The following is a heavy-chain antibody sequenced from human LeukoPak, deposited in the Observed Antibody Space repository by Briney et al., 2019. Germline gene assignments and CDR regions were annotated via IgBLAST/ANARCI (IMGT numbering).Heavy chain of an antibody. J-gene: IGHJ4*02. CDR3: ARRRGWYPVDY. D-gene: IGHD6-19*01. CDR2: IYYTGST. V-gene: IGHV4-39*01. Sequence: SETLSLTCTVSGGSISSSSYYWGWIRQPPGKGLEWVGTIYYTGSTYYNPSLKSRVTISVDTSKNQCSLKLSSVTAADTAVYYCARRRGWYPVDYWGQGTLVTVSS. CDR1: GGSISSSSYY.